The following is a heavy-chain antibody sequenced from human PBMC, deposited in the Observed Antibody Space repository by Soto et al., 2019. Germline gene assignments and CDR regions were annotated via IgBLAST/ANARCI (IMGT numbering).Heavy chain of an antibody. CDR2: ISAYNGNT. J-gene: IGHJ4*02. CDR1: GYTFTSYG. V-gene: IGHV1-18*01. CDR3: ARDVTMVRGVTNFDY. D-gene: IGHD3-10*01. Sequence: QVQLVQSGAEVKKPGASVKVSCKASGYTFTSYGISWVRQAPGQGLEWMGWISAYNGNTNYAQKLQGRVTMTTDTSKSTAHMELRSLRSNDTAGYCCARDVTMVRGVTNFDYWGQGNLVTGFS.